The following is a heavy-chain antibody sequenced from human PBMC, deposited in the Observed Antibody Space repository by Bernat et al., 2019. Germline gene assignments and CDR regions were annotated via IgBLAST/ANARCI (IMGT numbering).Heavy chain of an antibody. Sequence: EVQLVESGGGLVQPGGSLRLSCAASGITFSTYWMSWVRQAPGKGLEWVANIKQDGSENYYVDSVKGRFTISRDSAKNSLYLRMNSLRVEDTAAYYCARGRNYGSGSYYNVPDAFDIWGQGTMVTVSS. V-gene: IGHV3-7*03. CDR2: IKQDGSEN. CDR3: ARGRNYGSGSYYNVPDAFDI. CDR1: GITFSTYW. J-gene: IGHJ3*02. D-gene: IGHD3-10*01.